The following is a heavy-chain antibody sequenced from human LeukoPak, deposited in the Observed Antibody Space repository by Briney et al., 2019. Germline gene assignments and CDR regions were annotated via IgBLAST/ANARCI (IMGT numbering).Heavy chain of an antibody. CDR3: AKDTAGHFDY. Sequence: GRSLRLSCEASGFTFDDYAMHWVRQAPGEGLEWVSGISWNSGSIGYADSVKGRFTISRDNAKNSLYLQMNSLRAEDTALYYCAKDTAGHFDYWGQGTLVTVSS. CDR2: ISWNSGSI. J-gene: IGHJ4*02. V-gene: IGHV3-9*01. CDR1: GFTFDDYA.